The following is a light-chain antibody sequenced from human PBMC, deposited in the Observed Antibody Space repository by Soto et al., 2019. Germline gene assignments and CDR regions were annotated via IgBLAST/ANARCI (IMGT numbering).Light chain of an antibody. Sequence: EIVLTQSPGTLSLSPGERATVSCRASQSVTSTYLAWYQHKPGQAPRLRIYDASRRVPGIPDRFSGSGSGTDFTLTISRLEPEDFAVYYCQEYGTSTGTFGQGTKVEIK. CDR3: QEYGTSTGT. CDR2: DAS. CDR1: QSVTSTY. J-gene: IGKJ1*01. V-gene: IGKV3-20*01.